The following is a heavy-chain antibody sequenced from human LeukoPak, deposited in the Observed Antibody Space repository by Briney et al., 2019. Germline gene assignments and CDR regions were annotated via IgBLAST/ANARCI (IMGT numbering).Heavy chain of an antibody. CDR2: IIPVSGTT. Sequence: SVNVSCKASGGTFSTNSISWVRQAAGQGLEGMGNIIPVSGTTDYAQKFQGRVTITTDESTSTTYLELSSLRSDDTAVYYCAREDFTNYLNNAFDIWGQGTMVTVSS. J-gene: IGHJ3*02. CDR1: GGTFSTNS. D-gene: IGHD4-11*01. V-gene: IGHV1-69*05. CDR3: AREDFTNYLNNAFDI.